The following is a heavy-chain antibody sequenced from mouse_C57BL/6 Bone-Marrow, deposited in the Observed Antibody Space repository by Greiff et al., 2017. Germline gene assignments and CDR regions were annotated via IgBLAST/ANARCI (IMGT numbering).Heavy chain of an antibody. J-gene: IGHJ4*01. Sequence: EVKLMESGGGLVKPGGSLKLSCAASGFTFSSYTMSWVRQTPEKRLEWVATISGGGGNTYYPDSVKGRFTISRDNAKNTLYLQMSSLRSEDTALYYCARHNYSNYYAMDYWGQGTSVTVSS. CDR2: ISGGGGNT. D-gene: IGHD2-5*01. V-gene: IGHV5-9*01. CDR1: GFTFSSYT. CDR3: ARHNYSNYYAMDY.